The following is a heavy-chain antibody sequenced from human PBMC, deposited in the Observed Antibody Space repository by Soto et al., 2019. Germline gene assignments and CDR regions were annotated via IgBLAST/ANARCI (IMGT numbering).Heavy chain of an antibody. D-gene: IGHD3-10*01. CDR3: ASRGRYYGSGSYYPPRY. J-gene: IGHJ4*02. V-gene: IGHV4-34*01. Sequence: SETLSLTCAVYGVSFSGYYWSWIRQPPGKGLEWIGEINHSGSTNYNPSLKRRVTISVDTSKNQFSLKLSSVTAADTAVYYCASRGRYYGSGSYYPPRYWGQGTLVTVSS. CDR2: INHSGST. CDR1: GVSFSGYY.